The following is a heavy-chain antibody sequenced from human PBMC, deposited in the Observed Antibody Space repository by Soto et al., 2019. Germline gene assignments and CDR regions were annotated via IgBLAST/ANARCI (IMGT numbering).Heavy chain of an antibody. CDR2: ITPLFGTS. CDR1: GGTFSSYA. V-gene: IGHV1-69*13. Sequence: GASVKVSCKASGGTFSSYAFSWVRQAPGQGLEWVGGITPLFGTSHYRESLQGRVTITADESTTTSYMELSSLRSGDTAVYYCATSKVGYSFGSPFDFWGQGTLVTVSS. J-gene: IGHJ4*02. CDR3: ATSKVGYSFGSPFDF. D-gene: IGHD5-18*01.